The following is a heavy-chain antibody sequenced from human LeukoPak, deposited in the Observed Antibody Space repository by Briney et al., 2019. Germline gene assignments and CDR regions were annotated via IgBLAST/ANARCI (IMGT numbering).Heavy chain of an antibody. CDR1: GGSISSSSYY. J-gene: IGHJ5*02. CDR3: ARETYYDFWSGFMLEVRGGWFDP. CDR2: IYTSGST. Sequence: PSETLSLTCTVSGGSISSSSYYWSWIRQPAGKGLEWIGRIYTSGSTNYNPSLKSRVTMSVDTSKNQFSLKLSSVTAADTAVYYCARETYYDFWSGFMLEVRGGWFDPWGQGTLVTVSS. D-gene: IGHD3-3*01. V-gene: IGHV4-61*02.